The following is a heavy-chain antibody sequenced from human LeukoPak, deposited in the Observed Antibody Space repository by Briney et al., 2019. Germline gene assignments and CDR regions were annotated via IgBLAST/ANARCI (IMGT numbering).Heavy chain of an antibody. CDR3: ARGPFPPAATVATNNWFDP. CDR2: INAGNGNT. V-gene: IGHV1-3*01. Sequence: ASVKVSCKASGGTFSSYAMHWVRQAPGQRLEWMGWINAGNGNTKYSQKFQGRVTITADESANIAYMELSSLRSEGTAVYYCARGPFPPAATVATNNWFDPWGQGTLVTVSS. CDR1: GGTFSSYA. J-gene: IGHJ5*02. D-gene: IGHD6-13*01.